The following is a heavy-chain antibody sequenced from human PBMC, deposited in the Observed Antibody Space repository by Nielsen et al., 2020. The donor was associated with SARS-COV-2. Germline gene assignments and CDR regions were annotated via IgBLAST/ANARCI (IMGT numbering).Heavy chain of an antibody. CDR2: IYSGGGT. D-gene: IGHD3-10*01. CDR1: GFPVSSNY. J-gene: IGHJ6*02. V-gene: IGHV3-53*01. Sequence: GESLKISCAASGFPVSSNYITWVRQAPGKGLEWVSVIYSGGGTDYADSVKGRFTISRDNSKNTLYLQMNSLRAEDTAVYYCAREGQYGSGSGGMDVWGQGTTVTVSS. CDR3: AREGQYGSGSGGMDV.